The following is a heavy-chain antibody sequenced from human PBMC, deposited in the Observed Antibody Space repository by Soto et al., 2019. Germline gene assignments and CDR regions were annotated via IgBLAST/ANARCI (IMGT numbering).Heavy chain of an antibody. J-gene: IGHJ4*02. CDR3: ARWGSSIAATNAY. D-gene: IGHD6-6*01. V-gene: IGHV3-74*01. Sequence: EVQLVESGGGLVQPGGSLRLSCAASGFTFSSDWMHWFRQAPGKGLVWVSRINGDGSSTSYADSVKGRFTISRDNAKNTLYLQMNSLSAEDTAVYYCARWGSSIAATNAYWGQGTLVTVS. CDR2: INGDGSST. CDR1: GFTFSSDW.